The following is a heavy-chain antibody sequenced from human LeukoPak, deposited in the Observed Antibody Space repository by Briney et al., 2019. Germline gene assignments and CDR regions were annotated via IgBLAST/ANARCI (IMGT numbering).Heavy chain of an antibody. D-gene: IGHD4-17*01. J-gene: IGHJ3*02. CDR3: ARDGTTVTTRGAFDI. Sequence: SETPSLTCTVSGGSISSYCWSWIRQPPGKGLEWIGYIYYSGSTNYNPSLKSRVTISVDTSKNQFSLKLSSVTAADTAVYYCARDGTTVTTRGAFDIWGQGTMVTVSS. V-gene: IGHV4-59*01. CDR1: GGSISSYC. CDR2: IYYSGST.